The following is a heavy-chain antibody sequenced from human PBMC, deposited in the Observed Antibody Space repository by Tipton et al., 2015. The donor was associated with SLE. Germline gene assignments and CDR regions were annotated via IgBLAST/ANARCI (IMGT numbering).Heavy chain of an antibody. CDR2: ISRSSSYI. D-gene: IGHD7-27*01. CDR3: ARDSQDWGFDY. CDR1: GFMFSSYS. V-gene: IGHV3-21*01. Sequence: GSLRLSCAASGFMFSSYSMNWVRQAPGKGLEWVSSISRSSSYIYYADSVKGRFTISRDNAKNSLFVQMNSLRAEDTAVYYCARDSQDWGFDYWGQGTLVTVSS. J-gene: IGHJ4*02.